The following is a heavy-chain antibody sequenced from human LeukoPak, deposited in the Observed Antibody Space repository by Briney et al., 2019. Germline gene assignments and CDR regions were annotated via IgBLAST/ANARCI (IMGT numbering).Heavy chain of an antibody. CDR3: ARDRGGVWFGELSGYFDY. J-gene: IGHJ4*02. D-gene: IGHD3-10*01. CDR2: INHSGST. V-gene: IGHV4-34*01. Sequence: SETLSLTCAVYGGPFSGYYWSWIRQPPGKGLEWIGEINHSGSTNYNPSLKSRVTISVDTSKNQFSLKLSSVTAADTAVYYCARDRGGVWFGELSGYFDYWGQGTLVTVSS. CDR1: GGPFSGYY.